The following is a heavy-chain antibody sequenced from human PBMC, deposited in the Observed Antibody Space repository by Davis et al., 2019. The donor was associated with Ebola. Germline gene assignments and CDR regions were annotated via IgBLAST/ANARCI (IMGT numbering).Heavy chain of an antibody. J-gene: IGHJ6*02. Sequence: GESLKISCAASGFTFDDYAMHWVRQAPGKGLEWVSLISGDGGSTYYADSVKGRFTISRDNSKNSLYLQMNSLRTEDTALYYCAKGIVATILYYYYGMDVWGQGTTVTVSS. V-gene: IGHV3-43*02. CDR2: ISGDGGST. D-gene: IGHD5-12*01. CDR3: AKGIVATILYYYYGMDV. CDR1: GFTFDDYA.